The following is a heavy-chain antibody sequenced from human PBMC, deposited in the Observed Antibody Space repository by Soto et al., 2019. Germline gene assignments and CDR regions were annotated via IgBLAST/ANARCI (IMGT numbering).Heavy chain of an antibody. CDR3: ARHFDVDPSLDHYYFDL. Sequence: SETLSLTCTVSGVSITPYFWSWIRQPAGEAPEWLGHIYASGRTTYNPSLKSRVTMFVSQTQVSLRLTSVTAADTAVYYCARHFDVDPSLDHYYFDLWGRGAQVTVSS. D-gene: IGHD3-9*01. CDR1: GVSITPYF. V-gene: IGHV4-4*07. J-gene: IGHJ2*01. CDR2: IYASGRT.